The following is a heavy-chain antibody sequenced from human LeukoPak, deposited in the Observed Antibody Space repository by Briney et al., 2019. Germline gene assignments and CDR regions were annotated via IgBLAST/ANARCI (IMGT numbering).Heavy chain of an antibody. CDR1: GFTFSGST. J-gene: IGHJ4*02. CDR3: TTVITTMV. Sequence: GGSLRLYGAASGFTFSGSTMHWVRQASGKGLEWVGRISSKANSYATAYAASVKDRFTISTDDSKNTAYLQMNSLKTEDTAVYYCTTVITTMVWGQGTLVTVSS. CDR2: ISSKANSYAT. D-gene: IGHD5-18*01. V-gene: IGHV3-73*01.